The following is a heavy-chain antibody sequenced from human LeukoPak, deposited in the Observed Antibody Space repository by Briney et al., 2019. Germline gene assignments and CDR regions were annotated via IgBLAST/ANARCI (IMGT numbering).Heavy chain of an antibody. Sequence: ASVQVSCKASGYTFTGYFMHWVRQAPGQGLEWMEWINPNSGGTKYAQKFQGRVTMTRDKSITTAYMELSRLTSDDTAVYYCARGRGAATTVVTATLDDYWGQGTLVTVS. CDR3: ARGRGAATTVVTATLDDY. CDR1: GYTFTGYF. V-gene: IGHV1-2*02. D-gene: IGHD4-23*01. J-gene: IGHJ4*02. CDR2: INPNSGGT.